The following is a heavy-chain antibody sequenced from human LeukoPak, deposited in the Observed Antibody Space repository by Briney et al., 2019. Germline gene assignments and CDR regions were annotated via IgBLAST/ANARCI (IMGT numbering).Heavy chain of an antibody. CDR3: ARGGVDSSGLGY. D-gene: IGHD3-22*01. CDR2: IRYDGSNK. CDR1: GFTFSSYG. J-gene: IGHJ4*02. Sequence: PGRSLRLSCAASGFTFSSYGMHWVRQAPGKGLEWVAVIRYDGSNKYYADSVKGRFTISRDNSKNTLYLQMNSLRAEDTAVYYCARGGVDSSGLGYWGQGTLVTVSS. V-gene: IGHV3-33*01.